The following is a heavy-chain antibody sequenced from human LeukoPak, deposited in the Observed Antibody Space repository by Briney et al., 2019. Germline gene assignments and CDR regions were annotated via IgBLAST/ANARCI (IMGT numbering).Heavy chain of an antibody. CDR3: ARDRGPRDGYKEDT. V-gene: IGHV1-2*06. J-gene: IGHJ4*02. D-gene: IGHD5-24*01. CDR2: INPNSGGT. Sequence: GASVKVSCKASGYTFTSYGISWVRQAPGQGLEWMGRINPNSGGTNYAQKFQGRVTMTRDTSISTAYMELSRLRSDDTAVYYCARDRGPRDGYKEDTWGQGTLVTVSS. CDR1: GYTFTSYG.